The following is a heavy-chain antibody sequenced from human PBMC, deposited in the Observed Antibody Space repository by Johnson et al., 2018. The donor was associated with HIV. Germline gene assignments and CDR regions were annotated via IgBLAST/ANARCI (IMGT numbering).Heavy chain of an antibody. CDR3: ARGGQLLRWDAFDI. J-gene: IGHJ3*02. Sequence: QVQLVESGGGVVQPGGSLRLSCAASGFTFSSYAMHWVRQAPGKGLEWVAVISYDGSNKYYADSVKGRFTISRDNSKNTLYLQMNSLRAEDTAVYYCARGGQLLRWDAFDIWGQGTMVTVSS. CDR1: GFTFSSYA. D-gene: IGHD2-2*01. V-gene: IGHV3-30*04. CDR2: ISYDGSNK.